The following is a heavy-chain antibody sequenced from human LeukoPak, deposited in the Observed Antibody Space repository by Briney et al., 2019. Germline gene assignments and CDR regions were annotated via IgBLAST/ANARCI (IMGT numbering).Heavy chain of an antibody. Sequence: EASVKVSCKASGYTFTSYYMHWVRQAPGQGLEWMGIINPSGGSTSYAQKFQGRVTMTRDTSTSTVYMELSSLRSEDTAVYYCARGSVVVPAATTYSLDYWGQGTLVTVSS. D-gene: IGHD2-2*01. J-gene: IGHJ4*02. CDR1: GYTFTSYY. CDR3: ARGSVVVPAATTYSLDY. CDR2: INPSGGST. V-gene: IGHV1-46*01.